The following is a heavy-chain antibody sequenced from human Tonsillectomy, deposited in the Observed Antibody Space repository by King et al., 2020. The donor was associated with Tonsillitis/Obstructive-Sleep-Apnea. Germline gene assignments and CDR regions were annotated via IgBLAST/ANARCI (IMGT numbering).Heavy chain of an antibody. J-gene: IGHJ3*02. D-gene: IGHD2-21*01. Sequence: VQLVESGGCLVKPGGSLRLSCAASGFTFSSYSMNWVRQAPGKGLEWVSSISSSSSYIYYADPVKGRFTISRDNAKNSLYLQMNSLRAEDTAVYYCASPYPLAYCGGDCYSTAFDIWGQGTMVTVSS. CDR1: GFTFSSYS. V-gene: IGHV3-21*01. CDR3: ASPYPLAYCGGDCYSTAFDI. CDR2: ISSSSSYI.